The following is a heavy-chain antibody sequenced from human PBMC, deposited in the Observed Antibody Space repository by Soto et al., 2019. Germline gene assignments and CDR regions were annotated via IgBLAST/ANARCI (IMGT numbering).Heavy chain of an antibody. CDR1: GFTFSDYY. J-gene: IGHJ6*04. Sequence: GGSLRLSCAASGFTFSDYYMSWIRQAPGKGLEWVSYISSSGSTIYYADSVKGRFTISRDNAKNSLYLQMNSLRAEDTAVYYCASRTTGMLTSQVMDVWGKGTTVTVSS. V-gene: IGHV3-11*01. CDR2: ISSSGSTI. D-gene: IGHD1-1*01. CDR3: ASRTTGMLTSQVMDV.